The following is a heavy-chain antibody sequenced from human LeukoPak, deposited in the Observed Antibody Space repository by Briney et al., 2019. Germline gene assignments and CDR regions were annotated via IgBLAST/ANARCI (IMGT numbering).Heavy chain of an antibody. CDR3: ARDPARGTTSSWWFDP. D-gene: IGHD1-7*01. CDR2: IYYSGST. Sequence: SETLSLTCTVSGGSISSSSYYWGWIRQPPGKGLEWIGSIYYSGSTYYNPSLKSRVTISVDTSKNQFSLKLSSVTAADTAVYYCARDPARGTTSSWWFDPWGQGTLVTVSS. J-gene: IGHJ5*02. V-gene: IGHV4-39*07. CDR1: GGSISSSSYY.